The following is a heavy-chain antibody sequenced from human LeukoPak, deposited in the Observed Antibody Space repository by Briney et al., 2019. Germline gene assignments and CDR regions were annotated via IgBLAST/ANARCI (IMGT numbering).Heavy chain of an antibody. V-gene: IGHV3-7*01. Sequence: PGGSLRLSCAASGFTFSSYWMSWVRQAPGKGLDWVANIKQDGSEKYYVDSMKGRFTISRDNAKNSLYLQMNSLRDEDTALYYCATSAAGFDYWGQGTLVTVSS. CDR1: GFTFSSYW. D-gene: IGHD6-13*01. J-gene: IGHJ4*02. CDR3: ATSAAGFDY. CDR2: IKQDGSEK.